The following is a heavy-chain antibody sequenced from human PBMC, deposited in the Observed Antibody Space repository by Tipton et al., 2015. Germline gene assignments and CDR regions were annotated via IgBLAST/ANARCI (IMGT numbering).Heavy chain of an antibody. CDR2: IQYSGST. V-gene: IGHV4-59*01. J-gene: IGHJ4*02. Sequence: LRLSCSVSSDSISKYYWSWIRQPPGKELEWIGYIQYSGSTNYNPSLKSRVTISVDTSKNQFSLKLSSVTASDTAVYYCARARGRHGGLFDSWGQGILVTVSS. CDR1: SDSISKYY. CDR3: ARARGRHGGLFDS. D-gene: IGHD4-23*01.